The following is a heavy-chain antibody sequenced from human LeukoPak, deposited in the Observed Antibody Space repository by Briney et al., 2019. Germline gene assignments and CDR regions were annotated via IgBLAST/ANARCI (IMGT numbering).Heavy chain of an antibody. J-gene: IGHJ4*02. V-gene: IGHV1-18*01. CDR3: ARFMIRGVRPFDY. CDR1: GYTFTIYG. D-gene: IGHD3-10*01. Sequence: ASVKVSCKASGYTFTIYGITWVRQAPGQGLEWMGWISGYNGKTYYAQKFRGRVTMTRDTSISTAYMELSRLRSDDTAVYYCARFMIRGVRPFDYWGQGALLTVSS. CDR2: ISGYNGKT.